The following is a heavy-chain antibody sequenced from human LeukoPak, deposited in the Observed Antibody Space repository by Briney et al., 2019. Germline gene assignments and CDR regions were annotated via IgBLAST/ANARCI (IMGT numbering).Heavy chain of an antibody. D-gene: IGHD3-16*01. J-gene: IGHJ5*02. CDR2: INHSGST. V-gene: IGHV4-34*01. Sequence: KPSETLSLTCAVYGGSFSSYYWSWIRQPPGKGLEWIGEINHSGSTNYNPSLKSRVTISVDSSKTQFSLKLSSVSAADTAVYYCARVIIGGEDWFDPWGQGTLVTVSS. CDR1: GGSFSSYY. CDR3: ARVIIGGEDWFDP.